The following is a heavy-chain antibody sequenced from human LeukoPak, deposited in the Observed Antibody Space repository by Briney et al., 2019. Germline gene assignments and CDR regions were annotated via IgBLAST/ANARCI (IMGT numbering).Heavy chain of an antibody. CDR3: ATYLRIIGRWLQYY. CDR1: GYTLTELF. Sequence: GASVKVSCKVSGYTLTELFMHWVRQAPGKGLEWMGGFDPEDGETIYAQKFQGRVTMTEDTSTDTAYMELSSLRSEDTAVYYCATYLRIIGRWLQYYCGKGTLVTVSS. CDR2: FDPEDGET. V-gene: IGHV1-24*01. J-gene: IGHJ4*02. D-gene: IGHD5-24*01.